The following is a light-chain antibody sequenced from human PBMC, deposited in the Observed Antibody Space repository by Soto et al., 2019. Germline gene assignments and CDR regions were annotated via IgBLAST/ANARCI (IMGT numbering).Light chain of an antibody. J-gene: IGLJ1*01. V-gene: IGLV1-51*01. Sequence: VLTQPPSVSAAPGQKVIISCSGTSFNIGNNYVSWYQQLPGTAPRLLIYDNNKRPSGIPDRFSGSKSGTSATLAITGLQTADEADYYCGAWESSLNPYVFGTGTKSPS. CDR2: DNN. CDR1: SFNIGNNY. CDR3: GAWESSLNPYV.